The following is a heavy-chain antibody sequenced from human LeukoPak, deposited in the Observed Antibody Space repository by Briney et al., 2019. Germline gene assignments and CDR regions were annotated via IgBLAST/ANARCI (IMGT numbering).Heavy chain of an antibody. Sequence: GGSLRLSCAASGFTFSSYSMNWVRQAPGKGLEWVSSISSSSSYIYYAGSVKGRFTISRDNAKNSLYLQMNSLRAEDTAVYYCARQGTLPFDYWGQGTLVTVSS. CDR2: ISSSSSYI. J-gene: IGHJ4*02. CDR3: ARQGTLPFDY. V-gene: IGHV3-21*01. CDR1: GFTFSSYS.